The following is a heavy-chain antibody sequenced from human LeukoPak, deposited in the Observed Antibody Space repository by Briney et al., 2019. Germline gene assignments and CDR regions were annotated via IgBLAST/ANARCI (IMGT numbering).Heavy chain of an antibody. Sequence: PSETLSLTCTVSGYSISSAYYWDWIRQPPGKGLEWIGSVYYSGSTYYNPSLKSRVTISVDTSKNQFSLKLSSVTAADTAVYYCARIPNYYDSSAAYYFDYWGQGTLVTVSS. D-gene: IGHD3-22*01. J-gene: IGHJ4*02. CDR2: VYYSGST. CDR1: GYSISSAYY. CDR3: ARIPNYYDSSAAYYFDY. V-gene: IGHV4-38-2*02.